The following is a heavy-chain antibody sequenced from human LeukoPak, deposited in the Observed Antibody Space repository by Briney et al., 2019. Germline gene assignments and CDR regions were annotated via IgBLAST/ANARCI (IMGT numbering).Heavy chain of an antibody. CDR3: ARASFWESPINWFAP. D-gene: IGHD3-16*01. Sequence: GASVKVSCKASGYTFTAYEMHWVRQAPGQGLEWMGRMNSNNGDTNYAQNFQGRVTMTRDTSISTAYMELSRLTSDDTAVYYCARASFWESPINWFAPWGQGTLVTVSS. J-gene: IGHJ5*02. CDR1: GYTFTAYE. CDR2: MNSNNGDT. V-gene: IGHV1-2*02.